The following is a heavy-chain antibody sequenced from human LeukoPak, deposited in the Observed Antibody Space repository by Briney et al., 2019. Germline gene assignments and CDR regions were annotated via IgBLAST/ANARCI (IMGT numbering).Heavy chain of an antibody. D-gene: IGHD1-20*01. CDR2: IYASGRS. V-gene: IGHV4-4*07. J-gene: IGHJ4*02. Sequence: SETLSLTRTVSGGSITTYYWIWIRQPAGKGLEWIGRIYASGRSNYNPSLQSRVTMSVDTSENQFSLKMTSVTAADTAVYYCARGRSSWNYLDYWGQGILVTVSS. CDR1: GGSITTYY. CDR3: ARGRSSWNYLDY.